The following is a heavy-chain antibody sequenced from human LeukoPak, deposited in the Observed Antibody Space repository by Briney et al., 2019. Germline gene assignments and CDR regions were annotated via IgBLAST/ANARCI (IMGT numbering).Heavy chain of an antibody. Sequence: SETLSLTCAVSGGSISSTSYYWSWIRQPPGKGLQWLGSISYSGSTYYNPSLKSRVTISVDTSKNQFSLKLSSVTAADTAVYYCARGSDYYDSSGYESWGQGTLVTVSS. D-gene: IGHD3-22*01. V-gene: IGHV4-39*07. J-gene: IGHJ5*02. CDR3: ARGSDYYDSSGYES. CDR2: ISYSGST. CDR1: GGSISSTSYY.